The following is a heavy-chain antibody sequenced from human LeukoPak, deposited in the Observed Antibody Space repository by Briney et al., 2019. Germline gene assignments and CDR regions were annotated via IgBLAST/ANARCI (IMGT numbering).Heavy chain of an antibody. D-gene: IGHD3-22*01. J-gene: IGHJ3*02. CDR3: AAYYYDSSGYYTYDAFDI. CDR1: GSIFTSYW. CDR2: IDPSDSYT. Sequence: KNGASLQISCKGSGSIFTSYWISWVRQLPGKGLEWMGRIDPSDSYTNYSPSFQGRVTISADKSISTAYLQWSSLKASDTAMYYCAAYYYDSSGYYTYDAFDIWGQGTMVTVSS. V-gene: IGHV5-10-1*01.